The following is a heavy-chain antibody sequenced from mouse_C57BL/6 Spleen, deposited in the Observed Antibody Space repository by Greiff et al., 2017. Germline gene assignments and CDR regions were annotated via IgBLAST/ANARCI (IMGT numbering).Heavy chain of an antibody. CDR1: GFTFSSYA. CDR2: ISDGGSYT. Sequence: EVMLVESGGGLVKPGGSLKLSCAASGFTFSSYAMSWVRQTPEKRLEWVATISDGGSYTYYPDNVKGRFTISRDNAKNNLYLQMSHLKSEDTAMYYCASLITTVVASNYYAMDYWGQGTSVTVSS. V-gene: IGHV5-4*03. D-gene: IGHD1-1*01. CDR3: ASLITTVVASNYYAMDY. J-gene: IGHJ4*01.